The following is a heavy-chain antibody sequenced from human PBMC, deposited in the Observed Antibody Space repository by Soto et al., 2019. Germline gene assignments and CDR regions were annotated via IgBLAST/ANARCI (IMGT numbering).Heavy chain of an antibody. CDR2: ISGSGGST. Sequence: EVQLLESGGGLVQPGGSMRLSCAASGFTFSSYAMSWVRQAPGKGLEWISAISGSGGSTYYADSVKGRFTISRDNSMNTLYLQMNSLRAEDTAVYYCAKDLVLRYFDWLPQYFDYWGQGTLVTVSS. CDR3: AKDLVLRYFDWLPQYFDY. D-gene: IGHD3-9*01. CDR1: GFTFSSYA. V-gene: IGHV3-23*01. J-gene: IGHJ4*02.